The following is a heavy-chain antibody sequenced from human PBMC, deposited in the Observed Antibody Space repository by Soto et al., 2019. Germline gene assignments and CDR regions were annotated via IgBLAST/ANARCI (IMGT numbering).Heavy chain of an antibody. CDR1: GFSLTTSGVG. V-gene: IGHV2-5*02. CDR2: IYWDDDK. Sequence: QITLNESGPTQVKPRQTLTLTCTFSGFSLTTSGVGVGWIRQSPGKAPEWLALIYWDDDKRYSPSLKSKLTITKDTSNNQVVLTMADLDPADTATYYCAHRVLRTVFGVVTTTAIYFDFWGQGTPVAVSS. CDR3: AHRVLRTVFGVVTTTAIYFDF. J-gene: IGHJ4*02. D-gene: IGHD3-3*01.